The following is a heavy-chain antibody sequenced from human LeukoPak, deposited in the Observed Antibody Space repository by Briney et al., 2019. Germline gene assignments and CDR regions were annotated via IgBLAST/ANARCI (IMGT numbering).Heavy chain of an antibody. CDR2: IWYDASKK. J-gene: IGHJ5*02. V-gene: IGHV3-33*01. CDR1: GFTFSSFG. Sequence: GGSLRLSCAASGFTFSSFGMHCVRQAPGKGLEWVAVIWYDASKKYYADSVKGRFTISRDNSKNTLFLQMNSLRDDDTAVYYCVRGVGVSRFNYFDPWGQGTLVIVSS. CDR3: VRGVGVSRFNYFDP. D-gene: IGHD6-13*01.